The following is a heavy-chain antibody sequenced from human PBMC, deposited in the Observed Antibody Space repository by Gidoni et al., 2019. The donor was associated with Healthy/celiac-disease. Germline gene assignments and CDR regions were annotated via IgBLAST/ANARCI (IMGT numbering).Heavy chain of an antibody. CDR3: ARAKHGSGGSCSVDY. J-gene: IGHJ4*02. CDR1: GGSFSGYY. CDR2: IKHSGST. Sequence: QVQLQQWGAGLSKPSATLSLTCAVHGGSFSGYYWSWIRQPPGKGLEWIGEIKHSGSTNYNPSRKSRVTISVDTSKNQFSLKLSSVTAADTAVYYCARAKHGSGGSCSVDYWGQGTLVTVSS. V-gene: IGHV4-34*01. D-gene: IGHD2-15*01.